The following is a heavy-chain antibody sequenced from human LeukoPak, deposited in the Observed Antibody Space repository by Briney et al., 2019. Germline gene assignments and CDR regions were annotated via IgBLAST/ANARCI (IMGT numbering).Heavy chain of an antibody. CDR1: GFTFSSYE. CDR2: ISSSGSTI. V-gene: IGHV3-48*03. D-gene: IGHD3-16*02. J-gene: IGHJ4*02. Sequence: GGSLRLSCAASGFTFSSYEMNWFRQAPGKGLEWVSYISSSGSTIYYADSVKGRFTISRDNAKNSLYLQMNSLRAEDTAVYYCARDFRDVWGSYRFDYWGQGTLVTVSS. CDR3: ARDFRDVWGSYRFDY.